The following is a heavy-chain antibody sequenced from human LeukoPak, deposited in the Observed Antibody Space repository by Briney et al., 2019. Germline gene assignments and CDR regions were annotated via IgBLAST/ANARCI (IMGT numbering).Heavy chain of an antibody. V-gene: IGHV3-21*06. D-gene: IGHD1-14*01. Sequence: GGSLRLSCTTSGLTFSTSGFNWVRQAPGGGLEWVASIGPTVFDRYHADSITGRFTISRDNANDFLYLQMDSLRAEDTAVYYCATETNGRHYDYWGQGTLLTVSS. J-gene: IGHJ4*02. CDR3: ATETNGRHYDY. CDR1: GLTFSTSG. CDR2: IGPTVFDR.